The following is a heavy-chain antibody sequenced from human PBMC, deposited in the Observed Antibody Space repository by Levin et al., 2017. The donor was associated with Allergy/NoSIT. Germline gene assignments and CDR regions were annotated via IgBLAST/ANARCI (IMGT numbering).Heavy chain of an antibody. J-gene: IGHJ6*02. V-gene: IGHV3-23*01. CDR2: ISGSGGST. Sequence: GESLKISCAASGFTFSSYAMSWVRQAPGKGLEWVSAISGSGGSTYYADSVKGRFTISRDNSKNTLYLQMNSLRAEDTAVYYCAKEGLLVPAAMRSTYYYGMDVWGQGTTVTVSS. D-gene: IGHD2-2*01. CDR3: AKEGLLVPAAMRSTYYYGMDV. CDR1: GFTFSSYA.